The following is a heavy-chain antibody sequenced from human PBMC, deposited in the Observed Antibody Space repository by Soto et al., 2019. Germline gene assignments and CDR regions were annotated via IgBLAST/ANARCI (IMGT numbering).Heavy chain of an antibody. D-gene: IGHD2-15*01. Sequence: ASVKVSCKASGYTFTSYAMHWVRQAPGQRLEWMGWINAGNGNTKYSQKFQGRVTITRDTSASTAYMELSSLRSEDTAVYYCASSYCSGGSCYDYYYGMDVWGQGTSVTVSS. CDR1: GYTFTSYA. V-gene: IGHV1-3*01. CDR3: ASSYCSGGSCYDYYYGMDV. CDR2: INAGNGNT. J-gene: IGHJ6*02.